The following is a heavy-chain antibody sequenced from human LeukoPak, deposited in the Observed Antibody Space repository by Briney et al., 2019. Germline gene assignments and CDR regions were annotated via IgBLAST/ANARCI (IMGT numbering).Heavy chain of an antibody. CDR3: ARDDYDIFIGFDY. J-gene: IGHJ4*02. D-gene: IGHD3-9*01. Sequence: GGSLRLSCAASGYTFTSYYMHWVRQAPGQGLEWMGIINPSGGSTSYAQKFQGRVTMTRDTSTSTVYMELSSLRSEDTAVYYCARDDYDIFIGFDYWGQGTLVTVSS. CDR1: GYTFTSYY. V-gene: IGHV1-46*01. CDR2: INPSGGST.